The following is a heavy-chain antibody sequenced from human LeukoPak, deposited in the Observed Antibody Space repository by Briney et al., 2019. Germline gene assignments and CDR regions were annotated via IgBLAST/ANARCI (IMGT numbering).Heavy chain of an antibody. CDR3: ARDANYYFDY. J-gene: IGHJ4*02. D-gene: IGHD1-7*01. Sequence: GGSLRLSCAASGFTFSSYGMHWVRQAPGKGLEWVAIIWSDGVNKYYGDSVKGRFTISRDTSKNTLYLQMNSLRAEDTAVYYCARDANYYFDYWGQGTLVSVSS. V-gene: IGHV3-33*01. CDR2: IWSDGVNK. CDR1: GFTFSSYG.